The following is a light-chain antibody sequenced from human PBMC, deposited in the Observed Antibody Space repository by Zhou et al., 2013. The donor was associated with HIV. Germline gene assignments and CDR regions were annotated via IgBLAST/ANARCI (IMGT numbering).Light chain of an antibody. CDR3: QQYGGAFT. V-gene: IGKV3-20*01. CDR1: QSVNSNF. Sequence: EIVLTQSPGTLSLSPGERVTLSCRASQSVNSNFLAWYQQKPGQAPRLLIYGASSRVTGIPDRFSGSGSGTDFTLTITRLEPEDFALYYCQQYGGAFTFGGGTKVEIK. J-gene: IGKJ4*01. CDR2: GAS.